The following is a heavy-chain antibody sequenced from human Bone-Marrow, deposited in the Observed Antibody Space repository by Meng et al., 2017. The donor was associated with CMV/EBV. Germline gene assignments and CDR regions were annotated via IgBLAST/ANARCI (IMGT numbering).Heavy chain of an antibody. Sequence: GGSLRLSCAASGFTFSTYSLNWVRQAPGKGLEWVSYINGVSNTISYADSVRGRFTLSRDNAKNSLYLQMNSLRVEDTAVYYCARDFSGSYCIDYWGQATLATVS. D-gene: IGHD1-26*01. J-gene: IGHJ4*02. V-gene: IGHV3-48*04. CDR2: INGVSNTI. CDR1: GFTFSTYS. CDR3: ARDFSGSYCIDY.